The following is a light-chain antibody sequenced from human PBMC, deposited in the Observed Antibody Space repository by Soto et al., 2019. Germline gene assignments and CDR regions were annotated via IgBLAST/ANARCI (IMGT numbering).Light chain of an antibody. V-gene: IGKV3-20*01. Sequence: EIVVTQSPATLSVSPGERATLSCRASQSVSSSYLAWYQQQPGQAPRLLIYGASSRATGIPDRFSGSGSGTDFTLTISRLEPEDFAVYYCQQYGSSSWTFGQGTKVDIK. CDR3: QQYGSSSWT. CDR2: GAS. J-gene: IGKJ1*01. CDR1: QSVSSSY.